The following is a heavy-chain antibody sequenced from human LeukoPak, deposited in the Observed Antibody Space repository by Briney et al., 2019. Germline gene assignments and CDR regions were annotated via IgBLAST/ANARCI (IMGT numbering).Heavy chain of an antibody. CDR3: ARDLAMTTVTTGVGFDY. CDR2: IIPIFGTA. CDR1: GGTFSSYA. V-gene: IGHV1-69*05. D-gene: IGHD4-17*01. J-gene: IGHJ4*02. Sequence: GSSVKVSCKASGGTFSSYAISWVRQAPGQGLEWMGGIIPIFGTANYAQKFQGRVAITTDESTSTAYMELSSLRSEDTAVYHCARDLAMTTVTTGVGFDYWGQGTLVTVSS.